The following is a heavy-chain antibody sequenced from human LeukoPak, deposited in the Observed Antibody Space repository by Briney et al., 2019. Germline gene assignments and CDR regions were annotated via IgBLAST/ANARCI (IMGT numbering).Heavy chain of an antibody. CDR1: GYTFTSYG. CDR2: ISAYNGNT. Sequence: GASVKVSCKASGYTFTSYGISWVRQAPGQGLEWMGWISAYNGNTNYAQKLQGRVTMTTDTSTSTAYMELRSLRSDDTAVYYCARAAVAGIRALNFDYWGQGTLVTVSS. J-gene: IGHJ4*02. D-gene: IGHD6-19*01. V-gene: IGHV1-18*01. CDR3: ARAAVAGIRALNFDY.